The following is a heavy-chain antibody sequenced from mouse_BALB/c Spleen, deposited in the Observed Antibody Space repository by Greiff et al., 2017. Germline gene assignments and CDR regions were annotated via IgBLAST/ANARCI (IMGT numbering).Heavy chain of an antibody. J-gene: IGHJ2*01. CDR1: GYTFTSYW. CDR3: ARGRVGYLDD. CDR2: INPSNGRT. D-gene: IGHD1-1*02. V-gene: IGHV1S81*02. Sequence: QVQLQQPGADLVKPGASVKLSCKASGYTFTSYWMHWVKQRPGQGLEWIGGINPSNGRTNYNEKFKSKSTLTVDKSSSTAYMQLSSLTSEDSAVYYGARGRVGYLDDWGEGTTLTVSS.